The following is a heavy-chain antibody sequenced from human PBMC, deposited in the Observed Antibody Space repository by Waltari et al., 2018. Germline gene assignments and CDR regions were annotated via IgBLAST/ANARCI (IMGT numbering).Heavy chain of an antibody. CDR3: ARNGALDY. Sequence: QVQLVESGGGVVQPGRSLRLSCAASGFTFSSYAMHWVRQAPGKGLEWVAVISYDGSNKYYADSVKGRFTISRDNSKNTLYLQMNSLRAEDTAVYYCARNGALDYWGQGTRVTVSS. V-gene: IGHV3-30-3*01. CDR2: ISYDGSNK. D-gene: IGHD2-8*01. J-gene: IGHJ4*02. CDR1: GFTFSSYA.